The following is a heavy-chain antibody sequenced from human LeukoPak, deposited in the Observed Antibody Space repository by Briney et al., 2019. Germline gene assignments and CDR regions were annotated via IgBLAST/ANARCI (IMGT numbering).Heavy chain of an antibody. J-gene: IGHJ5*02. V-gene: IGHV3-7*03. CDR1: GFTFSNAW. Sequence: GGSLRLSCAASGFTFSNAWMNWVRQAPGKGLEWVANIKQDGSEKWYVDSVKGRFTISRDNAKNSLYLQMNSLRAEDTAVYYCARDRVAAAGTNWFDPWGQGTLVTVSS. CDR3: ARDRVAAAGTNWFDP. CDR2: IKQDGSEK. D-gene: IGHD6-13*01.